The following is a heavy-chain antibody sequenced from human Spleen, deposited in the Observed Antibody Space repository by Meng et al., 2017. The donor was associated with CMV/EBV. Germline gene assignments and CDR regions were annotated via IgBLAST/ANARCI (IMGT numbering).Heavy chain of an antibody. Sequence: ASVKVSCKASGYTFTGYYMHWVRQAPGQGLEWMGWINPNSGGTNYAQKFQGRVTMTRDTSISTAYMELSRLRSDDTAVYYCARSHVPGRPGDLGGMDVLGQGTTVTVSS. CDR3: ARSHVPGRPGDLGGMDV. D-gene: IGHD6-6*01. J-gene: IGHJ6*02. CDR2: INPNSGGT. V-gene: IGHV1-2*02. CDR1: GYTFTGYY.